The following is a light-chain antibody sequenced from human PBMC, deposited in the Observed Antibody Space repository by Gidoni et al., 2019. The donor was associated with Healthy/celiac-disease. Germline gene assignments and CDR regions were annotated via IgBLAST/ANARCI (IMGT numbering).Light chain of an antibody. V-gene: IGKV2-28*01. CDR3: MQALQTGWT. CDR1: LSLLHSNGYNY. CDR2: LGS. Sequence: DIVMTQSPLSLPVTPGEPASISCRSSLSLLHSNGYNYLDWYLQKPGQSPQLLIYLGSNRASGVPDRFSGSGSGTDFTLKISRVEAEDVGVYYCMQALQTGWTFGQGTKVEIK. J-gene: IGKJ1*01.